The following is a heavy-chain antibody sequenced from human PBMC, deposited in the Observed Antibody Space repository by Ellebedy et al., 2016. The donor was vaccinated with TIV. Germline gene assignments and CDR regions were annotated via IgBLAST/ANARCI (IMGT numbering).Heavy chain of an antibody. CDR3: AGGVVITSVFDY. V-gene: IGHV3-9*01. Sequence: SLKISXAASGFTFDDYAMHWVRQAPGKGLEWVSGISWNSGSIGYADSVKGRFTISRDNAKNSLYLQMNSLRAEDTALYYCAGGVVITSVFDYWGQGTLVTVSS. J-gene: IGHJ4*02. D-gene: IGHD3-3*01. CDR1: GFTFDDYA. CDR2: ISWNSGSI.